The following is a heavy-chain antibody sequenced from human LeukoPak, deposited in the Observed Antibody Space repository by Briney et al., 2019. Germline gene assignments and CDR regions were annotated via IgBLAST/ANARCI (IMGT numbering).Heavy chain of an antibody. V-gene: IGHV3-7*01. CDR3: ASHPYHDNNAYLNH. Sequence: GGSLRLSCSASGLPLSLYWMNWVRQAPGKGLEWVANIKRDGSVKPYVDAVKGRFTISRDNAKNSPFLKMDSLTAEDTAMYFCASHPYHDNNAYLNHWGQGTPVTASS. CDR2: IKRDGSVK. J-gene: IGHJ4*02. CDR1: GLPLSLYW. D-gene: IGHD3-16*01.